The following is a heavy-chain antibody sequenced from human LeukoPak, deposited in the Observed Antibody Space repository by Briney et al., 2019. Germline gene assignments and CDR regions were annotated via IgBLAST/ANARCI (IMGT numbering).Heavy chain of an antibody. J-gene: IGHJ4*02. CDR3: ARHVKNYYPNY. CDR2: FYTTGGT. V-gene: IGHV4-4*09. CDR1: AGSIGSYY. Sequence: SETLSLTCSVSAGSIGSYYWSWIRQPPGKGLEWIGYFYTTGGTNYNPFLRSRVTMSLDTSRNQFSLRLTSVTAADTAVYYCARHVKNYYPNYWGQGILVTVSS. D-gene: IGHD1-26*01.